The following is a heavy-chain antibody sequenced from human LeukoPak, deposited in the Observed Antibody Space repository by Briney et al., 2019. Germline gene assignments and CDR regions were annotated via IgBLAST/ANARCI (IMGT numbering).Heavy chain of an antibody. Sequence: SVKVSCKASGGTFSSYAISWVRQAPGQGLEWMGGIIPIFGTANYAQKFQGRVTITADESTSTAYMEQSSLRSEDTAVYYCAGPNRRPDFWSGYYYYYMDVWGKGTTVTVSS. D-gene: IGHD3-3*01. V-gene: IGHV1-69*01. J-gene: IGHJ6*03. CDR3: AGPNRRPDFWSGYYYYYMDV. CDR1: GGTFSSYA. CDR2: IIPIFGTA.